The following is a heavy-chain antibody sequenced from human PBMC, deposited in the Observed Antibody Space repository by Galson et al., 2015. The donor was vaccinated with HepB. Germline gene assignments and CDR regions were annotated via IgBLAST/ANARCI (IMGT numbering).Heavy chain of an antibody. D-gene: IGHD3-10*01. CDR2: ISYDGSDK. CDR1: GFSFSSYA. Sequence: SLRLSCAASGFSFSSYAMHWVRQAPGKGLEWVAFISYDGSDKNYAVSVKGRFTISRDKAKNTVYLHMNTLRAEDTAVYYCARDLRDPMGYFDYWGRGTPVTVSS. V-gene: IGHV3-30-3*01. J-gene: IGHJ4*02. CDR3: ARDLRDPMGYFDY.